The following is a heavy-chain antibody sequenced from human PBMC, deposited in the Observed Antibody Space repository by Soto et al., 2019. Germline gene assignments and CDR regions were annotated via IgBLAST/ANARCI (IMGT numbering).Heavy chain of an antibody. CDR1: GASISNYY. CDR3: ASGGNWFDP. Sequence: SETLSLTCNVSGASISNYYWTWIRQSPEKGLEWIGYMYYNGNINYNPSLKSRVTISIDTSKNQFSLTLKSVSAADTAVYYCASGGNWFDPWGQGVLVTVSS. V-gene: IGHV4-59*01. D-gene: IGHD3-16*01. CDR2: MYYNGNI. J-gene: IGHJ5*02.